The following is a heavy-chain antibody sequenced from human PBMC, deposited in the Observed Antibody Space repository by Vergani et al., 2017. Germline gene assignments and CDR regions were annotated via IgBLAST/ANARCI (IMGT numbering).Heavy chain of an antibody. D-gene: IGHD6-19*01. CDR3: ARDTVTGSRYFDY. Sequence: QVQLVESGGGVVQPGGSLRLSRGAPGFTFSNYGMHWVRQAPGKGLEWVTFIRYDGSNTYYADSVKGRFTISRDNSKNTLFLQMNSLRPEDTAVYYCARDTVTGSRYFDYWGQGTLVTVSS. CDR1: GFTFSNYG. J-gene: IGHJ4*02. CDR2: IRYDGSNT. V-gene: IGHV3-30*02.